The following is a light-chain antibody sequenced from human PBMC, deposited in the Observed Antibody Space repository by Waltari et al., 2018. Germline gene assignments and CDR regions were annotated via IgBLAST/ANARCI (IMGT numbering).Light chain of an antibody. CDR3: SSQSSNDVVL. J-gene: IGLJ2*01. V-gene: IGLV2-14*01. Sequence: QSALTQPASVSGSPAQSVTTFCAGTSHDVGGYNSVSWYQEYPGQAPRVIIYDVSERPSGVSDRFSGSKSGNTASLTISGLQAEDEADYYCSSQSSNDVVLFGGGTKLTVL. CDR2: DVS. CDR1: SHDVGGYNS.